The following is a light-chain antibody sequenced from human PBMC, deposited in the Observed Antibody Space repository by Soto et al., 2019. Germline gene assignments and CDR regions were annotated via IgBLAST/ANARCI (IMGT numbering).Light chain of an antibody. Sequence: DIVLMQSPCTLSLSPGERATLSCRASQSVRNSYLAWYQQKPGQAPRLLIYGASSRATGIPDRFSGSGSGTDFTLTISRLEPEDFAVYYCQQCGSSSTFGQGTKVDIK. V-gene: IGKV3-20*01. CDR1: QSVRNSY. J-gene: IGKJ1*01. CDR2: GAS. CDR3: QQCGSSST.